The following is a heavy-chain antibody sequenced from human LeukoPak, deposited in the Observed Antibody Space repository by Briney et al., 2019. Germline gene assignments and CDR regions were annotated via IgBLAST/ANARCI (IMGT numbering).Heavy chain of an antibody. V-gene: IGHV4-39*07. CDR1: GGSISSSSYY. CDR3: ARGSGSYYNAFDI. CDR2: IYYSGST. D-gene: IGHD1-26*01. J-gene: IGHJ3*02. Sequence: SGTLSLTCTVSGGSISSSSYYWGWIRQPPGKGLEWIGSIYYSGSTYYNPSLKSRVTISVDTSKNQFSLKLSSVTAADTAVYYCARGSGSYYNAFDIWGQGTMVTVSS.